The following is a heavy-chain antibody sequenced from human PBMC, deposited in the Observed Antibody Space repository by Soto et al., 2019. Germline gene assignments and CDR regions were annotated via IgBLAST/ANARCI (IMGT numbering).Heavy chain of an antibody. CDR3: ARGRAGCSGGSCYFDY. CDR1: GGSISSSNW. CDR2: IYHSGST. D-gene: IGHD2-15*01. J-gene: IGHJ4*02. Sequence: PSETLSLTCAVSGGSISSSNWWSWVRQPPGKGLEWIGEIYHSGSTNYNPSLKSRVTMSVDKSKNQFSLKLSSVTAADTAVYYCARGRAGCSGGSCYFDYWGQGTLVTV. V-gene: IGHV4-4*02.